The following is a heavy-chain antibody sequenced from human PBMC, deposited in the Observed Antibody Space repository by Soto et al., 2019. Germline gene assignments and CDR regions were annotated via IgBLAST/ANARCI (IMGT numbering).Heavy chain of an antibody. CDR2: IYYSGST. CDR3: ARRKYDFWSGSPPGPDYYYYGMDV. D-gene: IGHD3-3*01. J-gene: IGHJ6*02. CDR1: GGSISSSIYY. V-gene: IGHV4-39*01. Sequence: PSETLSLTCTVSGGSISSSIYYWGWIRQPPGKGLDWIGSIYYSGSTYYNPSLKSRVTISVDTSKNQFSLKLSSVTAADTAVYYCARRKYDFWSGSPPGPDYYYYGMDVWGQGTTVNVSS.